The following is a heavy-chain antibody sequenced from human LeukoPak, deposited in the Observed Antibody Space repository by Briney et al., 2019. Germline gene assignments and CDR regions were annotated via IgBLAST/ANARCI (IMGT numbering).Heavy chain of an antibody. CDR3: ARGAAQVAATVAWFNP. Sequence: ASVKVSCKASGYTFTSYGISWVRQAPGQGLEWMGWISAYNGNTNYAQKLQGRVTMTTDTSTSTAYMELRGLRSDDTAVYYCARGAAQVAATVAWFNPWGQGTLVTVSS. CDR2: ISAYNGNT. CDR1: GYTFTSYG. J-gene: IGHJ5*02. V-gene: IGHV1-18*01. D-gene: IGHD2-15*01.